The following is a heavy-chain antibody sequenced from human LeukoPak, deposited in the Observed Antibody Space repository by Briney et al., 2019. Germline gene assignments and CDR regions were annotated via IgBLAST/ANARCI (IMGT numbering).Heavy chain of an antibody. J-gene: IGHJ6*03. CDR3: ARSIAVAGGVYYYMDV. CDR2: IYYSGST. D-gene: IGHD6-19*01. Sequence: PSETLSLTCTVSGGSISSSSYYWGWIRQPPGKGLEWIGSIYYSGSTYYNPSLKSRVTISVDTSKNQFSLKLSSVTAADTAVYYCARSIAVAGGVYYYMDVWGKGTTVTVSS. CDR1: GGSISSSSYY. V-gene: IGHV4-39*07.